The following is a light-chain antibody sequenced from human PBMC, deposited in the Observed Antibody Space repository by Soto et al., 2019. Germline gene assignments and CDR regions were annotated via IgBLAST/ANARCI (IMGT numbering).Light chain of an antibody. CDR3: QQSLTMPLT. J-gene: IGKJ5*01. Sequence: DIQMTQSPASLSVSVGARVTITCRASQSINNYLNWYQQKPGQAPKLLIRSASTLQRGVPSRFSGSGSRTDFTLTITNLQPDDIATYYCQQSLTMPLTFGHGTRLHIK. CDR1: QSINNY. V-gene: IGKV1-39*01. CDR2: SAS.